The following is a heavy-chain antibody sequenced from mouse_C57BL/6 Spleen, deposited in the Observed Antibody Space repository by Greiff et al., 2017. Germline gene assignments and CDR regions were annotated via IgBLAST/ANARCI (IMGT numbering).Heavy chain of an antibody. CDR1: GYTFTSYW. J-gene: IGHJ1*03. Sequence: QVQLQQPGAELVMPGASVKLSCKASGYTFTSYWMHWVKQRPGQGLEWIGEIDPSDSYTNYNQKFKGKSTLTVDKSSSTAYMQLSSLTSEDSAVYYCARRGYGSSPARYFDVWGTGTTVTVSS. V-gene: IGHV1-69*01. CDR2: IDPSDSYT. D-gene: IGHD1-1*01. CDR3: ARRGYGSSPARYFDV.